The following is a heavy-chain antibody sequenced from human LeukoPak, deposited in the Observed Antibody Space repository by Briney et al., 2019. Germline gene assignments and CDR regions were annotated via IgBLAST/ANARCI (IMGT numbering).Heavy chain of an antibody. D-gene: IGHD1-1*01. J-gene: IGHJ3*02. Sequence: SVKVSCKASGGTFSSYAISWVRQAPGQGLEWMGGIIPIFGTANYAQKFQGRVTITADESTSTAYMELSSLRSEDTAVYYCAREEEWQSTGAFDIWGQGTMVTVSS. CDR2: IIPIFGTA. V-gene: IGHV1-69*13. CDR3: AREEEWQSTGAFDI. CDR1: GGTFSSYA.